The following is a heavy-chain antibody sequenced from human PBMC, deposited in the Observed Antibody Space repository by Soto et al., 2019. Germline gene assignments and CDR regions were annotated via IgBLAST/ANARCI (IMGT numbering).Heavy chain of an antibody. CDR1: DGDIGSRGYS. V-gene: IGHV4-30-2*01. Sequence: ILSHTNTVADGDIGSRGYSWRWIRQPPGKGLEWIGYIYHSVSTYYNPSLNSRVTISVDRSKNQFSLKLSSVTAADAAVYYCAGERGDYWVDPWGQETLVTFPS. J-gene: IGHJ5*02. CDR2: IYHSVST. CDR3: AGERGDYWVDP. D-gene: IGHD4-17*01.